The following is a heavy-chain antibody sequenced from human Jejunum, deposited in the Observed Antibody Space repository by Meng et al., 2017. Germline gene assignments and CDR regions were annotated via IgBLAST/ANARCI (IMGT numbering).Heavy chain of an antibody. Sequence: GESLKISCAGSGFTFSSYVMNWVRQAPGKGLEWVSSISSSGGRTNYAESVKGRFTSFRDNSKNTLYLQMNNLRAEDTAVYYCAKRAGTIFYNSSGYEFDNWGQGTLVTVSS. CDR1: GFTFSSYV. CDR3: AKRAGTIFYNSSGYEFDN. J-gene: IGHJ4*02. V-gene: IGHV3-23*01. D-gene: IGHD3-22*01. CDR2: ISSSGGRT.